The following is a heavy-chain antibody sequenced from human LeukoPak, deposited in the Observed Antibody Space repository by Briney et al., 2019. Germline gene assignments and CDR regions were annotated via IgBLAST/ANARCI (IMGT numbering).Heavy chain of an antibody. CDR2: IYYSGST. Sequence: KPSDTLSLTCTVSGGSISSYYWSWIRQPPGKGLEWIGYIYYSGSTNYNPSLKSRVTISVDTSKNQFSLKLSSVTAADTAVYYCARDRYGGKSIGYYYYYMDVWGKGTTVTVSS. J-gene: IGHJ6*03. CDR1: GGSISSYY. CDR3: ARDRYGGKSIGYYYYYMDV. D-gene: IGHD4-23*01. V-gene: IGHV4-59*01.